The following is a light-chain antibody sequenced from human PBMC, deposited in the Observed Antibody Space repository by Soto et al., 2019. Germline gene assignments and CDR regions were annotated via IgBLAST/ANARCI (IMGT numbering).Light chain of an antibody. J-gene: IGLJ3*02. CDR3: AAWDAYLNSWV. Sequence: SVLTQPPSASGTPGQRVTISCSGSSSNIGRNPVNWYQQLPGTAPKLLIYSNDQRPSGVPDQFSGSRSGTSASLAISGLQSEDEADYYCAAWDAYLNSWVFGGGTKLTVL. V-gene: IGLV1-44*01. CDR2: SND. CDR1: SSNIGRNP.